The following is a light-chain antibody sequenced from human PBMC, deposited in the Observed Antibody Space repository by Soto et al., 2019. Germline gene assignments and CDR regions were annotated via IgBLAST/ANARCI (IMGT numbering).Light chain of an antibody. CDR2: SND. CDR3: AAWDDSLNGLV. CDR1: SSNIGSNT. Sequence: QSVLTQPPSASGTPGQRLTISCSGSSSNIGSNTVTWYQQLPGTAPKVLIHSNDRRPSGVPDRFSGSKSGTSASLAISGLLSDDEAVYYCAAWDDSLNGLVFGGGTKVTVL. J-gene: IGLJ2*01. V-gene: IGLV1-44*01.